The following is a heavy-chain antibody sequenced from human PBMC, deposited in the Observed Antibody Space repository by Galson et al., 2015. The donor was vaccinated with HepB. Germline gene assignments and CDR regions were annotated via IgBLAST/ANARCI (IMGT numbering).Heavy chain of an antibody. J-gene: IGHJ5*02. CDR2: IHYGGST. D-gene: IGHD4-17*01. Sequence: SETLSLTCTVSGGPINNYYWNWIRQPPGKGLEWIGYIHYGGSTNYNPSLESRVTISIDTSRIQFSLKLSSVTAADTAVYYCATYGFHDHPFDPWGQGTLVTVSS. V-gene: IGHV4-59*01. CDR3: ATYGFHDHPFDP. CDR1: GGPINNYY.